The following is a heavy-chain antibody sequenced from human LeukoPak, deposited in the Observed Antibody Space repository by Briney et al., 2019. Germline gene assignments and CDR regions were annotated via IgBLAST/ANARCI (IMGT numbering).Heavy chain of an antibody. J-gene: IGHJ3*02. V-gene: IGHV3-33*01. CDR1: GFTFSSYG. CDR3: ARGAYYYDSSDPAGAFDI. Sequence: PGRSLRLSCAASGFTFSSYGMHWVRQAPGKGLEWVAVIWYDGSNKYYADSVKGRFTISRDNSKNTLYLQMNSLRAEDTAVYYCARGAYYYDSSDPAGAFDIWGQGTMVTVSS. CDR2: IWYDGSNK. D-gene: IGHD3-22*01.